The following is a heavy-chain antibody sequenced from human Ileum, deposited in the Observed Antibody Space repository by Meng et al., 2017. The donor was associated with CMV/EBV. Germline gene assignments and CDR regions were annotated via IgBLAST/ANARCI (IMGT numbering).Heavy chain of an antibody. Sequence: QVPQHQWGAVLLPPSETLPFTSRVYDESSSSYFWTWIRQPPGKGLEWMGENFHVGGTSYNPSLEGRATISVDTSKKQFSLKLSSVTAADTAVYYCARGTSQAWELLHYWGQGTLVTVSS. CDR1: DESSSSYF. J-gene: IGHJ4*02. D-gene: IGHD2-15*01. CDR2: NFHVGGT. V-gene: IGHV4-34*01. CDR3: ARGTSQAWELLHY.